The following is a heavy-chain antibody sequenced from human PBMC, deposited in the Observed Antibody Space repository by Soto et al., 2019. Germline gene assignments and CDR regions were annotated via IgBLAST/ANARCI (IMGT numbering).Heavy chain of an antibody. J-gene: IGHJ6*02. V-gene: IGHV3-30*18. CDR1: GFTFSSYG. D-gene: IGHD3-10*01. CDR3: AKDMVRGVYYYYGMDV. Sequence: GGSLRLSCAASGFTFSSYGMHWVHQAPGKGLEWVAVISYDGSNKYYADSVKGRFTISRDNSKNTLYLQMNSLRAEDTAVYYCAKDMVRGVYYYYGMDVWGQGTTVTVSS. CDR2: ISYDGSNK.